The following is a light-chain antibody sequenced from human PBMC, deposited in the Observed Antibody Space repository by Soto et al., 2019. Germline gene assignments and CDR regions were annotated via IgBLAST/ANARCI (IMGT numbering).Light chain of an antibody. CDR1: QSVSSSY. CDR3: QQYGSSPYT. J-gene: IGKJ2*01. V-gene: IGKV3-20*01. Sequence: EIVLTQSPGTLSLSPGERATLSCRASQSVSSSYLAWYLQKPGQAPRLLIYDASSRATGIPDRFSGSGSGTDFTLTISRLEPEDFAVYYCQQYGSSPYTFGQGTKLDIK. CDR2: DAS.